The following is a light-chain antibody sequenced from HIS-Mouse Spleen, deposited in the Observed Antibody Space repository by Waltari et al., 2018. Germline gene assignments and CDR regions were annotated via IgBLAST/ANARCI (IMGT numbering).Light chain of an antibody. V-gene: IGLV1-51*01. CDR3: GTWDSSLSSYV. CDR1: SSHIGNNY. J-gene: IGLJ1*01. Sequence: QSVLTQPPSVSAAQGHKATISCSRSSSHIGNNYVPWYQQLPGTAPKLLIYDNNKRPSGIPDRFSGSKSGTSATLGITGLQTGDEADYYCGTWDSSLSSYVFGTGTKVTVL. CDR2: DNN.